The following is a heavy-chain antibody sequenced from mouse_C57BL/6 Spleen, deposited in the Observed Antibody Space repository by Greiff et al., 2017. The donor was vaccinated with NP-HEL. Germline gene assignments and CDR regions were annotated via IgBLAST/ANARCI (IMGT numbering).Heavy chain of an antibody. CDR1: GFNIKNTY. Sequence: EVQLVESVAELVRPGASVKLSCTASGFNIKNTYMHWVKQRPEQGLEWIGRIDPANGNTKYAPKFQGQATITAATSSNTAYLQLSSLTSADTAIYYCARHYGSSHWYFDVWGTGTTVTVSS. CDR2: IDPANGNT. V-gene: IGHV14-3*01. D-gene: IGHD1-1*01. J-gene: IGHJ1*03. CDR3: ARHYGSSHWYFDV.